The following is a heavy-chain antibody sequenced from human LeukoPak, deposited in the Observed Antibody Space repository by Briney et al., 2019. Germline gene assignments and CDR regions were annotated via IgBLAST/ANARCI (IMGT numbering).Heavy chain of an antibody. V-gene: IGHV3-21*01. D-gene: IGHD3-10*01. CDR1: GFTFRSYS. Sequence: GGSLRLSCVASGFTFRSYSMNWVRQAPGKGLEWVSSISSSSSNIYYADSVKGRFTISRDNAKNSLYLQMNSLRAEDTAVYYCARDGSGRVPEMSAPDYWGQGTLVTVSS. J-gene: IGHJ4*02. CDR2: ISSSSSNI. CDR3: ARDGSGRVPEMSAPDY.